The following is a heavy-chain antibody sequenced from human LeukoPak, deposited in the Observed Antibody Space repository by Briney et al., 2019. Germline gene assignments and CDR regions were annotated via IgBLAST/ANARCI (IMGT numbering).Heavy chain of an antibody. CDR2: ITVSGHTK. Sequence: GALRLSCAASGFDLSTYEMNWVRQAPGKGLEWIADITVSGHTKNYADSVKGRFSISRDNARTSLYLQMHSLRVEDTGVYYCARGDPHADLWGQGTLVTVSS. V-gene: IGHV3-48*03. CDR3: ARGDPHADL. CDR1: GFDLSTYE. J-gene: IGHJ5*02. D-gene: IGHD5-24*01.